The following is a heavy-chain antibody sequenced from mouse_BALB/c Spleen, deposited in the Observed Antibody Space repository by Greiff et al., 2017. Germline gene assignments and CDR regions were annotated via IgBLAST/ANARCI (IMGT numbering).Heavy chain of an antibody. V-gene: IGHV1S29*02. J-gene: IGHJ3*01. Sequence: EVMLVESGPELVKPGASVKISCKASGYTFTDYNMHWVKQSHGKSLEWIGYIYPYNGGTGYNQKFKSKATLTVDNSSSTAYMELRSLTSEDSAVYYCASGMPFAYWGQGTLVTVSA. D-gene: IGHD4-1*01. CDR2: IYPYNGGT. CDR3: ASGMPFAY. CDR1: GYTFTDYN.